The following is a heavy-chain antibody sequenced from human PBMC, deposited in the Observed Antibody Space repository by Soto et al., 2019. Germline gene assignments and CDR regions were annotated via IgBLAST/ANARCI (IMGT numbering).Heavy chain of an antibody. CDR2: ISYDGTDK. CDR1: GFTFSSYG. J-gene: IGHJ6*02. Sequence: GGSLRLSCAASGFTFSSYGIHWVRQAPGKGLEWVALISYDGTDKYYADPVKGRFTISRDNSKNTLYLQMSSLGPEDTAVYYCVKERYAQLWLEDYGMDVWGQGTTVTVSS. V-gene: IGHV3-30*18. D-gene: IGHD5-18*01. CDR3: VKERYAQLWLEDYGMDV.